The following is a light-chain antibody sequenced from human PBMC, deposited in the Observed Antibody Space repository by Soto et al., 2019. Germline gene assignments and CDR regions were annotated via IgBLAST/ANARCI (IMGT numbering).Light chain of an antibody. J-gene: IGLJ3*02. CDR2: EVS. V-gene: IGLV2-14*01. CDR1: SSDIGGYNY. CDR3: GSYTSSFSWV. Sequence: SALTQPASVSGSPGQSITVSCTGTSSDIGGYNYVSWYQQHPGKAPTLMIYEVSHRPSRVSNRFSGSKSGNTASLTISGLQAEDEADYYCGSYTSSFSWVFGGGTKLTVL.